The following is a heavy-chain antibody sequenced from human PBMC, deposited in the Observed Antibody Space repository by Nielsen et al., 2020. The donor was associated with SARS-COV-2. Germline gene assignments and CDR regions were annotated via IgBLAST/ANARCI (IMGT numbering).Heavy chain of an antibody. V-gene: IGHV3-23*01. D-gene: IGHD5-12*01. CDR3: AKDRYSGYDSYAFDI. CDR1: GFTFSSYA. J-gene: IGHJ3*02. Sequence: GESLKISCAASGFTFSSYAMSWVRQAPGKGLEWVSAISGSGGSTYYADSVKGRFTISRDNSKNTLYLQMNSLRAEDTAVYYCAKDRYSGYDSYAFDIWGQGTMVTVSS. CDR2: ISGSGGST.